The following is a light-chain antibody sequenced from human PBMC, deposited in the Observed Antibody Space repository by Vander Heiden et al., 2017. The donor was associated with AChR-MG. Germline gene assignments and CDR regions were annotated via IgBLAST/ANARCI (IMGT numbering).Light chain of an antibody. J-gene: IGKJ3*01. CDR2: ASS. Sequence: IQLTQSPSSLSASVGDRVTITCRASQGISTYLAWFQQKPGKPPKLLIYASSTLQSGVPSRFSGSESGTDFTLTISSLQPEDFATYYCQQLDNYPFTFGHGTKVDIK. V-gene: IGKV1-9*01. CDR3: QQLDNYPFT. CDR1: QGISTY.